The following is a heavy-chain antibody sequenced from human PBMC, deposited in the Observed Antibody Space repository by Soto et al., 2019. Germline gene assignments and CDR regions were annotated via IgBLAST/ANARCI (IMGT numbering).Heavy chain of an antibody. Sequence: GESLKISCAASGFTVSSNYMSWVRQAPGKGLEWVSVIYSGGSTYYADSVKGRFTISRDNSKNTLYLQMNSLRAEDTAVYYCARDLKSSSSGRDYWGQGTLVTVSS. CDR1: GFTVSSNY. J-gene: IGHJ4*02. V-gene: IGHV3-53*01. D-gene: IGHD6-6*01. CDR3: ARDLKSSSSGRDY. CDR2: IYSGGST.